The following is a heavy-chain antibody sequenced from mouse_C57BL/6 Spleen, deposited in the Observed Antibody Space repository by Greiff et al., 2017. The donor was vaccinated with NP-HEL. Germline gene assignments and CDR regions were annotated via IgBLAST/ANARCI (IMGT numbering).Heavy chain of an antibody. CDR2: IWSGGST. CDR1: GFSLTSYG. CDR3: ARPHYGSSFSWFAY. V-gene: IGHV2-2*01. D-gene: IGHD1-1*01. Sequence: VQLKESGPGLVQPSQSLSITCTVSGFSLTSYGVHWVRQSPGKGLEWLGVIWSGGSTDYNAAFISRLSISKDNSKSQVFFKMNSLQADDTAIYYCARPHYGSSFSWFAYWGQGTLVTVSA. J-gene: IGHJ3*01.